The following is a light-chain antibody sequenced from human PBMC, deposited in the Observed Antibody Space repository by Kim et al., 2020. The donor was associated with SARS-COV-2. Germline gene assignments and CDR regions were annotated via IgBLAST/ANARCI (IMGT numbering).Light chain of an antibody. Sequence: SYELTQPPSVSVSPGQTARITCSGDALPNQYVYWYQQRPGRAPVLIIYKDTERPSGVPERISGSSSWTTATLTISGVQAEDESDYYCQSPDSSATWVFGGGTKLTVL. V-gene: IGLV3-25*03. J-gene: IGLJ3*02. CDR2: KDT. CDR1: ALPNQY. CDR3: QSPDSSATWV.